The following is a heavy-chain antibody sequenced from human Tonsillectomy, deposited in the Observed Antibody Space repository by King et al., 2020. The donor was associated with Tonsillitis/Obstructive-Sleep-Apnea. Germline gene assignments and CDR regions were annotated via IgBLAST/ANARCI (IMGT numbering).Heavy chain of an antibody. CDR3: ASSATAAGGGFDY. J-gene: IGHJ4*02. CDR2: ISDNGSCK. V-gene: IGHV3-30*04. CDR1: GFTFSYYA. D-gene: IGHD3-16*01. Sequence: VQLVESGGGVVQPGRSLRLSCAASGFTFSYYAFQWVRQAPGKGLEWLAVISDNGSCKYYADSVKGRFIISRDNSKNTLYLQMNSLRVDDTAVYYCASSATAAGGGFDYWGQGTLVTVSS.